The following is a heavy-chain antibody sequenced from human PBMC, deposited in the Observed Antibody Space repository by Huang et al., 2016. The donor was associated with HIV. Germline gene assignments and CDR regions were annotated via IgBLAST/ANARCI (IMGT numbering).Heavy chain of an antibody. CDR2: VYSSVST. D-gene: IGHD4-17*01. J-gene: IGHJ4*02. CDR3: ARGTVTNNFDH. CDR1: GGSMSSYY. V-gene: IGHV4-4*07. Sequence: QLQLQESGPGLLKPSETLSLTCNVSGGSMSSYYWNWIRQTAGKGLVWIGRVYSSVSTIYSPSLKSRVTMLVDTPMHQFFLKLRSVTAADTAIYYCARGTVTNNFDHWGQGTLVTVSS.